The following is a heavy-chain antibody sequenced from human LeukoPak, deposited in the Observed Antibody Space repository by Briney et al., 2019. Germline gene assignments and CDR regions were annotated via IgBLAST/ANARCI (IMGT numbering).Heavy chain of an antibody. Sequence: PGGSLRLSCAASGFTFNIYAMSWVRLAPGKGLQWVASMCDSAGCTFYTDSVKGRFTISRDNSNNTLYLEMNSLRAEDTAIYYCARDRPNYHESNGHYYERDGDHWGQGTLVTVSS. CDR3: ARDRPNYHESNGHYYERDGDH. V-gene: IGHV3-23*01. D-gene: IGHD3-22*01. J-gene: IGHJ5*02. CDR2: MCDSAGCT. CDR1: GFTFNIYA.